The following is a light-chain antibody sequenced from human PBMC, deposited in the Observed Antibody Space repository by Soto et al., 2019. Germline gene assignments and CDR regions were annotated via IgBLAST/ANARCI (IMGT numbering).Light chain of an antibody. CDR1: SSNIGNNY. V-gene: IGLV1-47*01. J-gene: IGLJ1*01. CDR2: KNH. CDR3: AAWDDNLTPPHYV. Sequence: QSVVTQPSSASGTPGQRVLVSCSGSSSNIGNNYVYWYQQFPGTAPKLLIYKNHQRPSGVPDRFSGSKSGTSASLAISGLRSEDEADYYCAAWDDNLTPPHYVFGPGTKLTVL.